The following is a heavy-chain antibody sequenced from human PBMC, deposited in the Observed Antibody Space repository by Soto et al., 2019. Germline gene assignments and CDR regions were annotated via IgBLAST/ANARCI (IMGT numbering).Heavy chain of an antibody. CDR2: IIPIFGTA. Sequence: SVKVSCKASGGTFSSYAISCVRQAPGQGLEWMGGIIPIFGTANYAQKFQGRVTITADKSTSTAYMELNSLRVEDTAVYYCTREWELAALHIDFWGQGTPVTVSS. D-gene: IGHD1-26*01. J-gene: IGHJ4*02. CDR3: TREWELAALHIDF. CDR1: GGTFSSYA. V-gene: IGHV1-69*06.